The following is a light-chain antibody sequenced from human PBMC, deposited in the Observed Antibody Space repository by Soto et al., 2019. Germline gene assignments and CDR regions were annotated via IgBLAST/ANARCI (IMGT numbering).Light chain of an antibody. J-gene: IGKJ2*01. CDR3: QQSGKWYT. V-gene: IGKV3-11*01. CDR1: QSVSGY. Sequence: EIVLTQSPATLSLSPGERATLSCRASQSVSGYLAWHQQKPGQAPRLLLFDGSNRATGIPARFTGSGSGTDFTLTISRLEPEESEVYYCQQSGKWYTFGQGTKLEI. CDR2: DGS.